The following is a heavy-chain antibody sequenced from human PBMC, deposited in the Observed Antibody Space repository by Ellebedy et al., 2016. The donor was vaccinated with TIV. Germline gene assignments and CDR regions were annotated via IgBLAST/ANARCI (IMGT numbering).Heavy chain of an antibody. CDR1: GFTFSNAW. CDR3: TTDGGSRFGEFQGY. D-gene: IGHD3-10*01. Sequence: PGGSLRFSCAASGFTFSNAWMSWVRQAPGKGLEWVGRIKSKTDGGTTDYAAPVKGRFTISRDDSKNTLYLQMNSLKTEDTAVYYCTTDGGSRFGEFQGYWGQGTLVTVSS. J-gene: IGHJ4*02. CDR2: IKSKTDGGTT. V-gene: IGHV3-15*01.